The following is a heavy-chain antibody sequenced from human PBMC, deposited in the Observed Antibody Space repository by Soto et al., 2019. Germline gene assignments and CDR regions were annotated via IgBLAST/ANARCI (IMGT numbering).Heavy chain of an antibody. J-gene: IGHJ4*02. CDR2: IYYSGST. CDR3: ARRYGASFDY. CDR1: GGSISSYY. V-gene: IGHV4-59*01. D-gene: IGHD4-17*01. Sequence: SETLSLSCTVSGGSISSYYWSWIRQPPGKGLEWIGYIYYSGSTNYNPSLKSRVTISVDTSKNQFSLKVSSVTAAGTAVYYCARRYGASFDYWGQRTLVTVSS.